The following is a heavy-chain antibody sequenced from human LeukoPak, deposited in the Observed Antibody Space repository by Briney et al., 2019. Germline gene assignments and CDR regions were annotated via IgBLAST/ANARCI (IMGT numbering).Heavy chain of an antibody. V-gene: IGHV1-2*02. CDR3: ARSGRAAHKNWFDP. Sequence: ASVKVSCKASGYTFTAYYIHWVRQAPGQGLEWMGWINPNSDGTNYAQKLQGRVTMTTDTSTSTAYMELRSLRSDDTAVYYCARSGRAAHKNWFDPWGQGTLVTVSS. CDR2: INPNSDGT. J-gene: IGHJ5*02. CDR1: GYTFTAYY. D-gene: IGHD6-25*01.